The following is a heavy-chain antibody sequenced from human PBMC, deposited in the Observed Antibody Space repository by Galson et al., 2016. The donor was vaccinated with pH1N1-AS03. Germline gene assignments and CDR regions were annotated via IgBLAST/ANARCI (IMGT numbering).Heavy chain of an antibody. CDR1: GYTFTSYG. CDR2: ISPYNGRT. Sequence: SVKVSCKASGYTFTSYGIGWVRQAPGQGLEWMGWISPYNGRTEYAQKLQGRVTMTTDTSTSTAYMALRSLISDDTAMYYCARALCSCGSCYDYFYYAMDVWGQGTTITAAS. J-gene: IGHJ6*02. V-gene: IGHV1-18*01. CDR3: ARALCSCGSCYDYFYYAMDV. D-gene: IGHD2-15*01.